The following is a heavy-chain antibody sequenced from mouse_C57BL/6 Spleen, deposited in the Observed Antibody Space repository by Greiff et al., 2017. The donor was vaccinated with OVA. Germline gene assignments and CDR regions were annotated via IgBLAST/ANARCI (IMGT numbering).Heavy chain of an antibody. J-gene: IGHJ2*01. CDR1: GFTFSDYG. Sequence: DVMLVESGGGLVKPGGSLKLSCAASGFTFSDYGMHWVRQAPEKGLEWVAYISSGSSTIYYADTVKGRFTISRDNAKNTLFLQMTSLRSEDTAMYYCARKDPWGYYFDYWGQGTTLTVSS. CDR2: ISSGSSTI. CDR3: ARKDPWGYYFDY. V-gene: IGHV5-17*01. D-gene: IGHD4-1*01.